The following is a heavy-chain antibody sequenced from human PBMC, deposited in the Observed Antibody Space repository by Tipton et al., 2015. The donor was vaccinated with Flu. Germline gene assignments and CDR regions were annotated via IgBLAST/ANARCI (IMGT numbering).Heavy chain of an antibody. D-gene: IGHD2-2*01. V-gene: IGHV3-64*02. CDR1: GFTFSVYA. J-gene: IGHJ4*02. CDR3: ARGRGYCVTTTCLLPFDF. Sequence: GSLRLSCAASGFTFSVYAMHWVRQAPGKGLEYLSGISGSGSATNYADSVKGRFTISRDNSKNTLYLQMNSLRAEDTAVYYCARGRGYCVTTTCLLPFDFWGQGTLVTVSS. CDR2: ISGSGSAT.